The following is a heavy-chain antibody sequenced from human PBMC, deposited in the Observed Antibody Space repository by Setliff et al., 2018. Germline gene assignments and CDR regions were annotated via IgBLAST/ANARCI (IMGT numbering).Heavy chain of an antibody. CDR3: ARAYYYASGNPHNYYMDV. Sequence: PSETLSLTCTVSGGSISSSYWSWVRQPPGKGLEWVGYFYHSGSMNYNPSLKGRVTMSVDTSNNQLSLQLTSVSAADTAIYYCARAYYYASGNPHNYYMDVWGKGTAVTVSS. CDR2: FYHSGSM. V-gene: IGHV4-59*08. J-gene: IGHJ6*03. CDR1: GGSISSSY. D-gene: IGHD3-10*01.